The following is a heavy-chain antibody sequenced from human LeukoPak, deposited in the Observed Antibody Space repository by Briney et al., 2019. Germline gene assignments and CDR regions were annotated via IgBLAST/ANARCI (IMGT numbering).Heavy chain of an antibody. J-gene: IGHJ4*02. CDR2: LDPSGSQK. Sequence: GGSLRLSCATSGFTFNRSWMNWVRQAPGKGLEWVANLDPSGSQKRYVDSVKGRFIISKDNPGASLYLDMYSLRAEDTAIYYCAIWTSGNYWGQGTLVTVSS. V-gene: IGHV3-7*01. CDR3: AIWTSGNY. CDR1: GFTFNRSW. D-gene: IGHD1-1*01.